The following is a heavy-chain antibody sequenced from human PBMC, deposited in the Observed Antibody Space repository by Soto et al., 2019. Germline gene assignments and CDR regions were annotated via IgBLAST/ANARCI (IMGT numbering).Heavy chain of an antibody. V-gene: IGHV1-45*02. CDR3: AGGGARSGPFTRELPDH. J-gene: IGHJ4*02. CDR1: GNTFTYRY. Sequence: QMQLVQSGAEVKKTGSSVTVSCKALGNTFTYRYLHWVRQAPGQALEWMGWITPFSGDVHYAQKCQARVTITRDRSINTAYMPMSSLRSEDTAMYFCAGGGARSGPFTRELPDHWGQGTLVTVSS. CDR2: ITPFSGDV. D-gene: IGHD1-26*01.